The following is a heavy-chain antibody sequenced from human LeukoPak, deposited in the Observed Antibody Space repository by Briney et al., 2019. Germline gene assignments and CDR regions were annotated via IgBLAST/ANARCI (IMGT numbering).Heavy chain of an antibody. Sequence: TSQTLSLTCTVSGGSISSGDYYWSWIRQPPGKGLEWIGYIYYSGSTYYNPSLKSRVTISADTSKNQFSLKLSSVTAADTAVYYCARDSAKMATSYWGQGTLVTVSS. D-gene: IGHD5-24*01. CDR2: IYYSGST. CDR3: ARDSAKMATSY. V-gene: IGHV4-30-4*01. CDR1: GGSISSGDYY. J-gene: IGHJ4*02.